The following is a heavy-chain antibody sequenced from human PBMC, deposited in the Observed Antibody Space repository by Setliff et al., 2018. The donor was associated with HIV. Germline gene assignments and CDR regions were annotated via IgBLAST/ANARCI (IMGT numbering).Heavy chain of an antibody. CDR3: ARESPDGLDY. CDR2: IYHSGTT. J-gene: IGHJ4*02. CDR1: GYSISSGYY. V-gene: IGHV4-38-2*02. D-gene: IGHD2-8*01. Sequence: ASETLSLTCAVSGYSISSGYYWGWIRQTPGKGLEWIGSIYHSGTTYYNPSLRSRVTISVDTSKNQFSLKLSSVTAADTAVYYCARESPDGLDYWGQGTLVTVSS.